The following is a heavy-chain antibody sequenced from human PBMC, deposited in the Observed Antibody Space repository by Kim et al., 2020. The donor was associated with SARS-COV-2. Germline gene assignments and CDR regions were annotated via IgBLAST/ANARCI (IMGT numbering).Heavy chain of an antibody. V-gene: IGHV3-21*01. Sequence: GGSLRLSCAASGFTFSSYSMNWVRQAPGKGLEWVSSISSSSSYIYYADSVKGRFTISRDNAKNSLYLQMNSLRAEDTAVYYCARDWGFEYSSSGNYYYGMDVWGQGTTVTVSS. J-gene: IGHJ6*02. CDR3: ARDWGFEYSSSGNYYYGMDV. CDR2: ISSSSSYI. D-gene: IGHD6-6*01. CDR1: GFTFSSYS.